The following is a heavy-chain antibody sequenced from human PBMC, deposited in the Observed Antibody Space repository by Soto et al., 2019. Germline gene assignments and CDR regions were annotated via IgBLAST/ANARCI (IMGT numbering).Heavy chain of an antibody. CDR2: MNPNSGNT. CDR3: ARVYCSSTSCYTGWFDP. D-gene: IGHD2-2*02. Sequence: QVQLVQSGAEVKKPGASVKVSCKASGYTFTSYDINWVRQATGQGLEWMGWMNPNSGNTGYAQKFQGRVTMTRNTYISTAYMELSSLRSEDTAVYYCARVYCSSTSCYTGWFDPWGQGTLVTVSS. V-gene: IGHV1-8*01. J-gene: IGHJ5*02. CDR1: GYTFTSYD.